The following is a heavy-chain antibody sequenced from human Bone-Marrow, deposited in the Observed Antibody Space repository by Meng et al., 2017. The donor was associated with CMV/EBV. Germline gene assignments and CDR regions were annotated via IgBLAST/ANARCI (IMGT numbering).Heavy chain of an antibody. V-gene: IGHV3-21*01. CDR2: ISSSSRNI. Sequence: GSLRLSCAASGFRFNSYSMNWVRQAPGKGLEWVSSISSSSRNIYYADSVKGRFTISRDNAQNSLYLQMNSLRPEDTAVYFCARARGYCSSTTCSNYYFDNWGQGTLVTVSS. D-gene: IGHD2-2*01. J-gene: IGHJ4*02. CDR1: GFRFNSYS. CDR3: ARARGYCSSTTCSNYYFDN.